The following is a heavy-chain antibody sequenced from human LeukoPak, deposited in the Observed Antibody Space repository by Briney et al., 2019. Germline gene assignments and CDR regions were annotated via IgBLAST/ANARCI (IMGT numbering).Heavy chain of an antibody. CDR2: ISAYNGNT. J-gene: IGHJ6*03. CDR3: ASLSARGYYYYYMDV. D-gene: IGHD6-25*01. Sequence: ASVKVSCKASGGTFSSYAISWVRQAPGQGLEWTGWISAYNGNTNYAQKLQGRVTMTTDTSTSTAYMELRSLRSDDTAVYYCASLSARGYYYYYMDVWGKGTTVTVSS. V-gene: IGHV1-18*01. CDR1: GGTFSSYA.